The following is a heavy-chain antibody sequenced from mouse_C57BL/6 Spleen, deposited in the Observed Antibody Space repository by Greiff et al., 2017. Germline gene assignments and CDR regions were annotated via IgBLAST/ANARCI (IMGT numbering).Heavy chain of an antibody. CDR3: ARHYGSNWYFDV. CDR1: GYTFTSYW. Sequence: VQLQQSGAELVRPGTSVKLSCKASGYTFTSYWMHWVKQRPGQGLEWIGVIDPSDSYTNYNQKFKGKATLTVDTSSSTAYMQLSSLTSEDSAFYYCARHYGSNWYFDVWGTGTTVTVSS. V-gene: IGHV1-59*01. CDR2: IDPSDSYT. D-gene: IGHD1-1*01. J-gene: IGHJ1*03.